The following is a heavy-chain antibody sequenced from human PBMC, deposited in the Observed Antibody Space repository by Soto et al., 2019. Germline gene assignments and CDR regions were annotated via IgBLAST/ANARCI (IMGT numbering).Heavy chain of an antibody. CDR1: GFTFDSYA. CDR3: AKDTVGGYSFWSGYYSDGLDV. Sequence: EVKLLESGGGLAQPGGSLRLSCVGSGFTFDSYAISWVRQAPGERLQWIAAISGSVDGTDYAHSVRGRFTISRDNAKKTVHLQMDSVRVEDTAVYFCAKDTVGGYSFWSGYYSDGLDVWGQGTLVTVS. J-gene: IGHJ3*01. D-gene: IGHD3-3*01. V-gene: IGHV3-23*01. CDR2: ISGSVDGT.